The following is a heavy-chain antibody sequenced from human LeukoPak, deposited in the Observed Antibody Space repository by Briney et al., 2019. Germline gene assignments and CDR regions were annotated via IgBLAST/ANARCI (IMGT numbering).Heavy chain of an antibody. V-gene: IGHV1-2*02. Sequence: ASVKVPCKASGYTFTGYYMHWVRQAPGQGLEWMGWINPNSGGTNYAQKFQGRVTMTRDTSISTAYMELSRLRSDDTAVYYCARVSWANSGYDRRLDYWGQGTLVTVSS. CDR2: INPNSGGT. CDR3: ARVSWANSGYDRRLDY. D-gene: IGHD5-12*01. CDR1: GYTFTGYY. J-gene: IGHJ4*02.